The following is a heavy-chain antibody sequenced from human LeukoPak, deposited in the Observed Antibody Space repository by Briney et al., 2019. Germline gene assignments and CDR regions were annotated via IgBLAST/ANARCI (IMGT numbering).Heavy chain of an antibody. V-gene: IGHV3-15*01. Sequence: GESLRLSCAASGFTFSNAWMSWVRQAPGKGLEWVGRIKSKTDGGTTDYAAPVKGRFTISRDDSKNALYLQMNSLKTEDTAVYYCTTVPLLWFGESFFDYWGQGTLVTVSS. D-gene: IGHD3-10*01. J-gene: IGHJ4*02. CDR3: TTVPLLWFGESFFDY. CDR1: GFTFSNAW. CDR2: IKSKTDGGTT.